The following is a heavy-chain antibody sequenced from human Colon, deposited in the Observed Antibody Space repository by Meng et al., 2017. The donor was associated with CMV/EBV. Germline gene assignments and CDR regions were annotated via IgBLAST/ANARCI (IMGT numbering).Heavy chain of an antibody. Sequence: GESLKISCAGSGFIFSNYTMYWVRQAPGKGLEWVAYISGSSTYIFYADSVKGRFTISRDNAKNSLFLQMNGLRAEDTAVYYCLYSSLMTHGMDVWGQGTAVTVSS. J-gene: IGHJ6*02. CDR2: ISGSSTYI. CDR1: GFIFSNYT. CDR3: LYSSLMTHGMDV. D-gene: IGHD6-13*01. V-gene: IGHV3-21*01.